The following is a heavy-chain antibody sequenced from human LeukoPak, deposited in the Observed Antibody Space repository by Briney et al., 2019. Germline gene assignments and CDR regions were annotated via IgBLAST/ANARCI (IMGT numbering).Heavy chain of an antibody. Sequence: ASVKVSCRASGYTFTGYYMHWVRQAPGQGLEWMGWINPNSGGTNYAQKFQGRVTMTRDTSISTAYMELSRLRSDDTAVYYCARDRGSSLQYNWFDPWGQGTLVTVSS. J-gene: IGHJ5*02. CDR1: GYTFTGYY. D-gene: IGHD2-2*01. V-gene: IGHV1-2*02. CDR2: INPNSGGT. CDR3: ARDRGSSLQYNWFDP.